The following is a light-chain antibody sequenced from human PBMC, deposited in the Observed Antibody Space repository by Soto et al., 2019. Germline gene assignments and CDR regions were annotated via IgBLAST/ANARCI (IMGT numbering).Light chain of an antibody. Sequence: QSVLTQPPSASGTPGQRVTISCSGSSSNIGSNYVYWYQQLPGTAPKLLIYRSNQRPSGVPDRFSGSKSGTSASLAISGLRSEDEADYYCAAWDGSLSGVVFGGGTKLTVL. CDR3: AAWDGSLSGVV. CDR2: RSN. J-gene: IGLJ2*01. V-gene: IGLV1-47*01. CDR1: SSNIGSNY.